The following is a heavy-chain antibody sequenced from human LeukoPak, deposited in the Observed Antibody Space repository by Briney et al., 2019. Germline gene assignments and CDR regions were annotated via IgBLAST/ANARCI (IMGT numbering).Heavy chain of an antibody. CDR1: GFIISNYA. J-gene: IGHJ4*02. CDR2: ISANGGST. CDR3: VKDLYKGDSASWYFFHY. D-gene: IGHD6-13*01. Sequence: PGGSLRLSCSASGFIISNYAMHWVRQAPGKGLEYVSAISANGGSTYYADSVKGRFTISRDNSKNTPYLQMSSLRAEDTAMYQRVKDLYKGDSASWYFFHYWGQGTLVTVSS. V-gene: IGHV3-64D*06.